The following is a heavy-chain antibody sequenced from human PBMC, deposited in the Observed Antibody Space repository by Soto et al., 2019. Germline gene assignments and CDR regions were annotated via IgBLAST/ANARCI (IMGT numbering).Heavy chain of an antibody. CDR3: ARGETQQQRDY. CDR2: IYHSGST. D-gene: IGHD6-13*01. CDR1: GDSITSDKW. V-gene: IGHV4-4*02. Sequence: QVQLQESGPGLVKPSGTLSLTCAVSGDSITSDKWWSWIRQPPGKGLQWIGEIYHSGSTKYNPSLKXRXXXSXNKSKNQFSLKLSSVTAADTAVYYCARGETQQQRDYWGQGTLVTVSS. J-gene: IGHJ4*02.